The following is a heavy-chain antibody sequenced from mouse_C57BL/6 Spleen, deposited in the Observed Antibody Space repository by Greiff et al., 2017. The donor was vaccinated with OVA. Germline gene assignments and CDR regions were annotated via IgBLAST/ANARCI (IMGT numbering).Heavy chain of an antibody. CDR1: GYTFTSYW. J-gene: IGHJ3*01. Sequence: VQLQQSGAELVMPGASVKLSCKASGYTFTSYWMHWVKQRPGQGLEWIGEIDPSDSDTNYNQKFKGKATLTVDKSSSTAYMQLSSLTSEDSAVDFCVRGGAAYWGQGALVTVSA. CDR2: IDPSDSDT. V-gene: IGHV1-69*01. CDR3: VRGGAAY.